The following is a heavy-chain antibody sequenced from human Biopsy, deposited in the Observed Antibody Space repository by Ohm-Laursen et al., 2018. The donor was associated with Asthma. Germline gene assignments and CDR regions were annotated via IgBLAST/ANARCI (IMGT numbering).Heavy chain of an antibody. D-gene: IGHD3-22*01. V-gene: IGHV4-31*03. CDR1: YGSITSGGYY. CDR2: FYYSGST. J-gene: IGHJ4*02. CDR3: ARAQDYYDSRGYYRSFDY. Sequence: TLSFTCTVSYGSITSGGYYWNWIRQHPGRGLEWIGFFYYSGSTYSNPSLKSRVSISIDTSKNQFSLKLSSVTAADTAVYYCARAQDYYDSRGYYRSFDYWGQGTLVTVSS.